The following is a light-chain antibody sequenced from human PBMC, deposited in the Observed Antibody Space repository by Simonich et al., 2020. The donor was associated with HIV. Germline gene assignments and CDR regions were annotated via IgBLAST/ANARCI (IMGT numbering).Light chain of an antibody. CDR2: WAS. CDR1: QCVLFSSNNKNY. J-gene: IGKJ3*01. Sequence: DIVMTQSPDSLAVSLGERATINCKSSQCVLFSSNNKNYLAWYQQKPGQPPKLLIYWASTRESGVPDRFSGSGSGTDFTLTISSLQAEDVAVYYCQQYYTTPFTFGPGTTVDIK. V-gene: IGKV4-1*01. CDR3: QQYYTTPFT.